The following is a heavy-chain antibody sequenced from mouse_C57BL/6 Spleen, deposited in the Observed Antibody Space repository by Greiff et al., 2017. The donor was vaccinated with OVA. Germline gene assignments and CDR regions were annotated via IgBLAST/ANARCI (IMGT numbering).Heavy chain of an antibody. J-gene: IGHJ1*03. CDR1: GYTFTDYY. CDR2: IGPGSGST. D-gene: IGHD1-1*01. Sequence: QVHVQQSGAELVKPGASVKISCKASGYTFTDYYINWVKQRPGQGLEWIGKIGPGSGSTYYNEKFKGKATLTADKSSSTAYMQLSSLTSEDSAVDFCARWGYGREGYFDVWGTGTTVTVSS. V-gene: IGHV1-77*01. CDR3: ARWGYGREGYFDV.